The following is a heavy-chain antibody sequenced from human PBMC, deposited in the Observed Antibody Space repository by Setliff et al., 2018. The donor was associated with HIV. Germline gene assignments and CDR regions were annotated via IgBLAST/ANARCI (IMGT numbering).Heavy chain of an antibody. CDR2: INTNTGNP. Sequence: ASVKVSCKASGYTFTTYAMNWVRQAPGQGPEWMGWINTNTGNPTYAQGFTGRFVFSLDTSVSTEYLQISSLKAEDTAVYYCARNYYDVWSLSFGGWFDPWGQGTLVTVS. CDR1: GYTFTTYA. V-gene: IGHV7-4-1*02. CDR3: ARNYYDVWSLSFGGWFDP. J-gene: IGHJ5*02. D-gene: IGHD3-3*01.